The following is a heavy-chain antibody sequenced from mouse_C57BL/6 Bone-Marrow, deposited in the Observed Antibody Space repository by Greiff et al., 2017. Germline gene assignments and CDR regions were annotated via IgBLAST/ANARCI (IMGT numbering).Heavy chain of an antibody. CDR2: IYPGDGDT. Sequence: VKLMESGAELVKPGASVKISCKASGYAFSSYWMNWVQQRPGKGLEWIGQIYPGDGDTNYNGKFKGKATLTADKSSSTAYMQLSSLTSEDSAVYFCARPRGLFPWFAYWGQGTLVTVSA. CDR1: GYAFSSYW. CDR3: ARPRGLFPWFAY. D-gene: IGHD2-3*01. V-gene: IGHV1-80*01. J-gene: IGHJ3*01.